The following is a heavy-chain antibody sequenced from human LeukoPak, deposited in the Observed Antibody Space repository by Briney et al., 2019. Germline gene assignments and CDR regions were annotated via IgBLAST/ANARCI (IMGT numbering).Heavy chain of an antibody. V-gene: IGHV4-4*02. CDR1: GGSITSSNW. J-gene: IGHJ4*02. Sequence: SETLSLNCAVSGGSITSSNWWSWVRQPPGKGLKWIGEVYHSGSTNYNPSLKSRVTISVDKSKNQFSPKLSSVTAADTAVYYCARDCGHYYGSGSYFDYWGQGTLVTVSS. CDR2: VYHSGST. CDR3: ARDCGHYYGSGSYFDY. D-gene: IGHD3-10*01.